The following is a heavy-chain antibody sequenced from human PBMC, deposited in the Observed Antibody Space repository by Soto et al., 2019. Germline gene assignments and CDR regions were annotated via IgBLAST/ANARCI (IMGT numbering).Heavy chain of an antibody. Sequence: QLHLQESGPGLVKPSETLSLRCTVSDGSISGYYWSLVRQPGAKGLEWIGRIYSTGNANYNPSLKNRVTMSVDISQNRFSLELTSVPAAGTAMYYCVTGDVFDIWGRGIEVTVSS. J-gene: IGHJ3*02. V-gene: IGHV4-4*07. CDR3: VTGDVFDI. CDR2: IYSTGNA. CDR1: DGSISGYY. D-gene: IGHD3-16*01.